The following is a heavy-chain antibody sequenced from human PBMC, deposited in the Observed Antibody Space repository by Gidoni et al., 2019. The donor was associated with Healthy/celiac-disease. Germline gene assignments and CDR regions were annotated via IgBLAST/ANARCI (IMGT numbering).Heavy chain of an antibody. CDR1: GGSNSSCDYA. CDR2: IYYSGST. CDR3: ARGVVGGDYYGY. V-gene: IGHV4-30-4*01. Sequence: QVQLQQSSLGLVKPSPTLSLTCTVSGGSNSSCDYAWSWIRQPPGKGLEWIGYIYYSGSTYYNPSLKSRVTISVDTSKNQFSLKLSAVTATDTAVYYCARGVVGGDYYGYWGQGTLVTVSS. J-gene: IGHJ4*02. D-gene: IGHD2-15*01.